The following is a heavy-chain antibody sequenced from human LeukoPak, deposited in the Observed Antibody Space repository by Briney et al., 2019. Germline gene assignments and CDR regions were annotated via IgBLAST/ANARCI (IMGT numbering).Heavy chain of an antibody. CDR3: ARGFTIFGVVNDGFDI. J-gene: IGHJ3*02. CDR1: GFTFSSYS. V-gene: IGHV3-21*01. Sequence: GGSLRLSCAASGFTFSSYSMNWVRQAPGKGLEWVSSISSSSSYIYYADSVKGRFTIPRDNAKNSLYLQMNSLRVEDTAVYYCARGFTIFGVVNDGFDIWGQGTTVTVSS. CDR2: ISSSSSYI. D-gene: IGHD3-3*01.